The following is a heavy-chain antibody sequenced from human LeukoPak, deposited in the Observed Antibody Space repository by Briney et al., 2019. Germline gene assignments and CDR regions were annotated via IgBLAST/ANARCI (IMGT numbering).Heavy chain of an antibody. Sequence: SETLSLTCAVYGGSFSGYYWSWIRQPPGKGLEWIGEINHSGSTNYNPSLKSRVTISVDTSKNQSSLKLSSVTAADTAVYYCARGRAPYYYYMDVWGKGTTVTVSS. J-gene: IGHJ6*03. CDR1: GGSFSGYY. CDR2: INHSGST. CDR3: ARGRAPYYYYMDV. V-gene: IGHV4-34*01.